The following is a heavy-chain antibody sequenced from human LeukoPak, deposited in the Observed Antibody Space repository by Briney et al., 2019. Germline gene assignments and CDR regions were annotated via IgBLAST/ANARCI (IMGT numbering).Heavy chain of an antibody. CDR1: GGSISSSPYY. V-gene: IGHV4-39*07. Sequence: SETLSLTCTVSGGSISSSPYYWGWIRQPPGKGREWIGSIYYSGTTHYNPSLESRVTISVDTSKNQFSLKLASVTAADTAIYYCAKGAGGFSYYNWFDPWGQGTLVTVSS. CDR2: IYYSGTT. J-gene: IGHJ5*02. D-gene: IGHD5-18*01. CDR3: AKGAGGFSYYNWFDP.